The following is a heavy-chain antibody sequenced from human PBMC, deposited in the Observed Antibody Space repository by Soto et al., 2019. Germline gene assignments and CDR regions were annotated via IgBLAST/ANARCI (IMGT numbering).Heavy chain of an antibody. CDR1: GYSSTSYW. V-gene: IGHV5-51*01. J-gene: IGHJ6*02. CDR3: AAYSGSFYYGMDV. Sequence: PGESLKISCKASGYSSTSYWIGWVRQMPGKGLEWMGIIYPGDSDTRYSPSFQGQVTISADKSISTAYLQWSSLKASDTAMYYCAAYSGSFYYGMDVWGQGTTVTVSS. D-gene: IGHD1-26*01. CDR2: IYPGDSDT.